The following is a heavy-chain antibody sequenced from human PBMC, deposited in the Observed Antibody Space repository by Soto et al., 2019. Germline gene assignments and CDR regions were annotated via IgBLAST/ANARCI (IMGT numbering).Heavy chain of an antibody. CDR3: ARDQGRWLQNRYFQH. V-gene: IGHV4-59*01. CDR1: GGSISSYY. D-gene: IGHD5-12*01. J-gene: IGHJ1*01. CDR2: IYYSGST. Sequence: PSETVSLTCTVSGGSISSYYWSWIRQPPGKGLEWIGYIYYSGSTNYNPSLKSRVTISVDTSKNQFSLKLSSVTAADTAVYYCARDQGRWLQNRYFQHWGQGTLVTVS.